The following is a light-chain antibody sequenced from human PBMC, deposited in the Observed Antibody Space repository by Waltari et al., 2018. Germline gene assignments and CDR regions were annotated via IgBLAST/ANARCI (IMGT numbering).Light chain of an antibody. CDR1: QSVSKY. CDR2: HAS. V-gene: IGKV3-20*01. J-gene: IGKJ1*01. CDR3: QKYESVPAT. Sequence: EIVLTQSPGSLSLSPGERATLSCRASQSVSKYLAWYQQKPGQAPRLLIYHASSRATGIPDRFSGSGLGTDFSLTISRLEPEDFAVYYCQKYESVPATFGQGTKVEIK.